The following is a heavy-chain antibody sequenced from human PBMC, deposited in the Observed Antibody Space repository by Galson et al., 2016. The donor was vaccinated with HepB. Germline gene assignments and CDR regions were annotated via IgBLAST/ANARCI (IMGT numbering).Heavy chain of an antibody. CDR1: GGSFSGYS. V-gene: IGHV4-34*01. Sequence: ETLSLTCSVYGGSFSGYSWSWIRQPPGKGLEWVGEVDHNGGTNFNPSLKSRVAMSLDTSKNQFSLKLSSVTAADTAVYFCAREDWYFDLWGRGTLVTVSS. J-gene: IGHJ2*01. CDR3: AREDWYFDL. CDR2: VDHNGGT.